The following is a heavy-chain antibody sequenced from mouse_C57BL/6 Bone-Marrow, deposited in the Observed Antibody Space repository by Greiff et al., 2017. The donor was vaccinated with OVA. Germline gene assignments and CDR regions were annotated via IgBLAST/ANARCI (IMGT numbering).Heavy chain of an antibody. V-gene: IGHV2-2*01. J-gene: IGHJ3*01. CDR2: IWSGGST. D-gene: IGHD2-5*01. CDR3: ARNPGYSKGWFAY. CDR1: GFSLTSYG. Sequence: QVQLQQSGPGLVQPSQSLSITCTVSGFSLTSYGVHWVRQSPGKGLEWLGVIWSGGSTDYNAAFISRLSISKDNSKSQVFFKMNSLQADDTAIYYCARNPGYSKGWFAYWGQGTLVTVSA.